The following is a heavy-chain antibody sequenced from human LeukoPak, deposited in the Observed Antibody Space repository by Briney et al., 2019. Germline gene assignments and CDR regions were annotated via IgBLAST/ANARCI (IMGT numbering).Heavy chain of an antibody. D-gene: IGHD4-17*01. Sequence: PGGSLRLSCAASGFTFSSYAMSWVRQAPGKGLELVSAISGSSDSTYYTDSVKGRFTISRDYSKSTVYLQMNSLRAEDTAVYFCAKDKLYGDDGDRMSYWGQGTLVIVSS. V-gene: IGHV3-23*01. CDR2: ISGSSDST. CDR3: AKDKLYGDDGDRMSY. J-gene: IGHJ4*02. CDR1: GFTFSSYA.